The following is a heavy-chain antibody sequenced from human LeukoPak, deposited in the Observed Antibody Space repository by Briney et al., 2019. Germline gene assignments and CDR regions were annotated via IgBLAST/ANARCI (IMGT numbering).Heavy chain of an antibody. D-gene: IGHD3-9*01. CDR2: ISDTGGRT. CDR3: AKGLRYFEGYFDY. V-gene: IGHV3-23*01. CDR1: GFTFSSYA. J-gene: IGHJ4*02. Sequence: GGSLRLSRTASGFTFSSYAMSWVRQAPGKGLEWVSGISDTGGRTSYADSVKDRFTISRDNSKNALYLQMNSLRAEDTAVYYCAKGLRYFEGYFDYWGQGTLVIVSS.